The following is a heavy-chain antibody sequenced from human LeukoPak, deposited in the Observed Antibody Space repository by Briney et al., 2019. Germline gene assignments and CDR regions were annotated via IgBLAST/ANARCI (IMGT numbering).Heavy chain of an antibody. CDR2: ISYDGSYK. J-gene: IGHJ3*02. Sequence: GGSLRLSCAASGFTFSSYAMHWVRQAPGKGLEWVAVISYDGSYKYYADSVKGRFTISRDNSKNTLYLQMNSLRAEDTAVYYCARAARYFDWYDAFDIWGQGTMVTVSS. D-gene: IGHD3-9*01. CDR1: GFTFSSYA. V-gene: IGHV3-30*04. CDR3: ARAARYFDWYDAFDI.